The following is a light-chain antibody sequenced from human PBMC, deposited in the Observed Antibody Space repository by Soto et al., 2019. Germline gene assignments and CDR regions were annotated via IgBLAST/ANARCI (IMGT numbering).Light chain of an antibody. CDR1: QSISSW. CDR2: DAS. CDR3: QQYNSYWT. J-gene: IGKJ1*01. Sequence: DIQMTQSPSTLSASLGDRVTITCRASQSISSWLAWYQQKPGKAPKLLIYDASSLESGVPSRFSGSGSGTEFTLTISSLQPDDFATYYCQQYNSYWTFGQRTKV. V-gene: IGKV1-5*01.